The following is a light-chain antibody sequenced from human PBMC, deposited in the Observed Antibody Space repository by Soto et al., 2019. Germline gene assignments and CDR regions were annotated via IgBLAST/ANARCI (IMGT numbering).Light chain of an antibody. J-gene: IGLJ1*01. V-gene: IGLV2-8*01. CDR1: SSDVGGYNF. Sequence: QSALTQPPSASGSPGQSVTISCTGTSSDVGGYNFVSWYQQHPGKAPQHIIYEVTKRPSGVPDRFSGSKSGNTASLTVSGLQTEDEADYYCSSYAATNNYVFGSGTKVTVL. CDR3: SSYAATNNYV. CDR2: EVT.